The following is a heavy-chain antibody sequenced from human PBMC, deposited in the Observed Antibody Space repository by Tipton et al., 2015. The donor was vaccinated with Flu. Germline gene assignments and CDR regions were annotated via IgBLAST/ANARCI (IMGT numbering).Heavy chain of an antibody. V-gene: IGHV3-7*01. J-gene: IGHJ4*02. CDR1: GFTFSHYW. CDR2: INQDGSEK. CDR3: ATRGSFSGSQSDDY. D-gene: IGHD1-26*01. Sequence: SLRLSCATSGFTFSHYWMNWVRQAPGKGLEWVANINQDGSEKHYVESVKGRFTISRDNAKNSLYLQMNSLRAEDTAVYYCATRGSFSGSQSDDYWGQGTLVTVSA.